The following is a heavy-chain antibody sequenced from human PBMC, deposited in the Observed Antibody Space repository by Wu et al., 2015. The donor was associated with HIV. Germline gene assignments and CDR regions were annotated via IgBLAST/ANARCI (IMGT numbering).Heavy chain of an antibody. V-gene: IGHV1-69*12. D-gene: IGHD1-26*01. Sequence: QVQLVQSATEVKKPGSSVKVSCKASGGTFSSYAISWVRQAPGQGLEWMGGIIPIFGTANYAQKFQGRVTITADESTSTAYMELSSLRSEDTAVYYCARGRPEKWELRGSDYYYYMDVVGDKGTTV. CDR1: GGTFSSYA. J-gene: IGHJ6*03. CDR3: ARGRPEKWELRGSDYYYYMDVV. CDR2: IIPIFGTA.